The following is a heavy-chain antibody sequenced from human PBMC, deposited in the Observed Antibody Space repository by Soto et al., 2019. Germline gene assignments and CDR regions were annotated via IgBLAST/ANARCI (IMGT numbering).Heavy chain of an antibody. J-gene: IGHJ6*02. V-gene: IGHV5-51*01. CDR3: ARQARLYRGSGYYNRMDV. D-gene: IGHD5-12*01. CDR1: GFRLNTYW. Sequence: GESLKISCNASGFRLNTYWIGWVRQKPGKGLEWMGSIFPGDSDTRYSPSFQGQVIISADGSISTAYLQWRSLKASDTAIYYCARQARLYRGSGYYNRMDVLGQATTFTVSS. CDR2: IFPGDSDT.